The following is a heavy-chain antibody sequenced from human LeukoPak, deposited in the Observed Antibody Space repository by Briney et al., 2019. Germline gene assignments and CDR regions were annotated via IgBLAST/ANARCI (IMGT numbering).Heavy chain of an antibody. CDR1: EFTFSSYN. CDR3: AKVAYVFWSGYSTPYYFDY. V-gene: IGHV3-30-3*01. Sequence: GRSLRLSCAASEFTFSSYNMYWVRQAPGKGLEWVAVISSDGGNKYYADSVKGRFTISRDNSKNTLYLQMNSLRTEDTAVYYCAKVAYVFWSGYSTPYYFDYWGQGTLVTVSS. J-gene: IGHJ4*02. D-gene: IGHD3-3*01. CDR2: ISSDGGNK.